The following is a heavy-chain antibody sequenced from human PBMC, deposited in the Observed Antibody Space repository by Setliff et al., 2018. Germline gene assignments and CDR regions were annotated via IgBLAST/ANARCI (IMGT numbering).Heavy chain of an antibody. J-gene: IGHJ4*02. CDR1: AFTFRSYS. D-gene: IGHD6-13*01. CDR3: ASRTISPGYSSSYPPNY. V-gene: IGHV3-21*01. CDR2: ISSSSSYI. Sequence: LRLSCAASAFTFRSYSMNWVRQAPGKGLEWVSSISSSSSYIYYADSVKGRFTISRDNAKNSLYLQMNSLRAEDTAVYYCASRTISPGYSSSYPPNYWGQGTLVTVSS.